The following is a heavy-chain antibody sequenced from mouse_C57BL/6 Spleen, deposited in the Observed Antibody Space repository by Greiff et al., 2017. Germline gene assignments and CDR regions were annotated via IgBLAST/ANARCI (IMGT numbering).Heavy chain of an antibody. CDR1: GFTFSDYY. J-gene: IGHJ1*03. CDR2: INYDGSST. D-gene: IGHD1-1*01. V-gene: IGHV5-16*01. CDR3: ARDRISYYYGSSSYWYFDV. Sequence: EVKLVESEGGLVQPGSSMKLSCTASGFTFSDYYMAWVRQVPEKGLEWVANINYDGSSTYYLDSLKSRFIITRDNAKNILYLQMSSLKSEDTATYYCARDRISYYYGSSSYWYFDVWGTGTTVTVSS.